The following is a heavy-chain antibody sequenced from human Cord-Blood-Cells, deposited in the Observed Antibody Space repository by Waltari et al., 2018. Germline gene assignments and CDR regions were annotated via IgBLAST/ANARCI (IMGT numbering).Heavy chain of an antibody. Sequence: STNYNPSLKSRVTISVDTSKNQFSLKLSSVTAADTAVYYCARVCGGYCSGGNRPTIDAFDIWGQGTMVTVSS. CDR2: ST. D-gene: IGHD2-15*01. V-gene: IGHV4-59*01. CDR3: ARVCGGYCSGGNRPTIDAFDI. J-gene: IGHJ3*02.